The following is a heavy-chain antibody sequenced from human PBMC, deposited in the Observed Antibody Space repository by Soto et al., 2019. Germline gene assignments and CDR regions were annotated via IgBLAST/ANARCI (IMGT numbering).Heavy chain of an antibody. CDR1: AFTFRSYA. D-gene: IGHD2-2*01. CDR2: ITSSADTT. Sequence: EEPLLESGGGLVRPGGSLRLSCAAPAFTFRSYAMSWVRQGPGEGLEWVSAITSSADTTYYADPAKGRFTISRDNSKNTLYLRMNSLRAEDTAVYYCAKVRPLRDCTSTSCLGAFDIWGQGTMVTVS. V-gene: IGHV3-23*01. CDR3: AKVRPLRDCTSTSCLGAFDI. J-gene: IGHJ3*02.